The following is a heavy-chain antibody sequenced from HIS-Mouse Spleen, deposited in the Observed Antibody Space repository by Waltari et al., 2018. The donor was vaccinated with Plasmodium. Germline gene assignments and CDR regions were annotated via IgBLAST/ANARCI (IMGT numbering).Heavy chain of an antibody. Sequence: QVQLQESGPGLVKPSETLSLTCTVSGYSISSGYYWGWIRQPPGKGLEWIGSIHHSGGTYYIPALKSRVTIAVDTSKNQFSLKLSSVTAADTAVYYCARGVGYSSSWYWFDPWGQGTLVTVSS. CDR1: GYSISSGYY. CDR3: ARGVGYSSSWYWFDP. V-gene: IGHV4-38-2*02. CDR2: IHHSGGT. J-gene: IGHJ5*02. D-gene: IGHD6-13*01.